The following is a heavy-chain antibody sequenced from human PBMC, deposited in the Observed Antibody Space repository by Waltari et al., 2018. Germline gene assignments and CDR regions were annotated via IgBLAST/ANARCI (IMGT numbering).Heavy chain of an antibody. D-gene: IGHD2-15*01. CDR1: GGSISSYY. J-gene: IGHJ2*01. CDR3: ARGGPLLGYCSGGSCLHWYFDL. CDR2: IYYSGST. Sequence: QVQLQESGPGLVKPSETLSLTCTVSGGSISSYYWSWIRQPPGKGLEGIGYIYYSGSTNYNPSLKSRVTISVDTSKNQFSLKLSSVTAADTAVYYCARGGPLLGYCSGGSCLHWYFDLWGRGTLVTVSS. V-gene: IGHV4-59*01.